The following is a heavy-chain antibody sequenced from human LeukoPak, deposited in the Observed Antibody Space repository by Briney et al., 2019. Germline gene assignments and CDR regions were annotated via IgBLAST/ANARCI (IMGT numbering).Heavy chain of an antibody. CDR1: GYTFTDYY. CDR2: INPKSGDT. D-gene: IGHD3-22*01. V-gene: IGHV1-2*02. CDR3: ARVRETSSGYYPFDY. Sequence: ASVKVSCKASGYTFTDYYIHWVRQAPGQGPEWMGWINPKSGDTNYAQNFQGRVTMTRGTSISTAYMELSRLTSDDTAVYYCARVRETSSGYYPFDYWGQGTLVTVSS. J-gene: IGHJ4*02.